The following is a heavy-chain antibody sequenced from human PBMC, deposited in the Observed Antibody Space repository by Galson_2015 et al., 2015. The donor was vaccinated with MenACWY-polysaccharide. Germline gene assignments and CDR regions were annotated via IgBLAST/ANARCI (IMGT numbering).Heavy chain of an antibody. J-gene: IGHJ4*02. Sequence: SVKVSCKASGYTFTSYDINWVRQATGQGLEWMGWMNPNSGNTGYAQKFQGRVTMTRNTSISTAYMELSSLRSEDTAVYYCARGMATFLGTGSGPRKKPLDYWGQGTLVTVSS. CDR1: GYTFTSYD. D-gene: IGHD5-24*01. V-gene: IGHV1-8*01. CDR3: ARGMATFLGTGSGPRKKPLDY. CDR2: MNPNSGNT.